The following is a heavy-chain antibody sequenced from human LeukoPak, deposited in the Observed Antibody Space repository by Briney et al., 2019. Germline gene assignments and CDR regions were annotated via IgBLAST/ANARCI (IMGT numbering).Heavy chain of an antibody. CDR2: IAHDGSNK. D-gene: IGHD1-26*01. CDR1: GFTFSNYV. V-gene: IGHV3-30*18. J-gene: IGHJ6*03. Sequence: PGGSLRLSCAASGFTFSNYVMQWVRQAPGKGLEWVALIAHDGSNKYYADSVKGRFTISRENSKSTVYLQMNSLRAEDTAVYYRAKDGLLKWEFVYYYYMDVWGKGTTVTISS. CDR3: AKDGLLKWEFVYYYYMDV.